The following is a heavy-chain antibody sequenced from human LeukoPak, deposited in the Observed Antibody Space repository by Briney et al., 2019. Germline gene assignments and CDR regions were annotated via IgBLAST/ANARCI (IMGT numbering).Heavy chain of an antibody. CDR3: ARKGAGLDAFDL. D-gene: IGHD3/OR15-3a*01. CDR1: GFTFSNYA. V-gene: IGHV3-64*01. CDR2: ISSNGGST. Sequence: PGGSLRLSCAASGFTFSNYAMHWVRQAPGKGLEYVSAISSNGGSTYYANSVKGRFTISRDTSKNTLHLQMNSLTAGDTAVYYCARKGAGLDAFDLWGQGTVVTVSS. J-gene: IGHJ3*01.